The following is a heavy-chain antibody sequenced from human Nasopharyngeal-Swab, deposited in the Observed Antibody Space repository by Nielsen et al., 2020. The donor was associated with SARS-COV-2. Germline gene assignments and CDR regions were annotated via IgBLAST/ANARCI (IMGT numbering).Heavy chain of an antibody. V-gene: IGHV4-59*08. D-gene: IGHD5/OR15-5a*01. CDR1: GGSMSNFH. CDR2: VYDRGST. Sequence: SETLSLTCTVSGGSMSNFHWSWIRLSPGKGLEGIGYVYDRGSTKYNPSLNSRFTISVDTSKTKFSLKVRSVTAADTAVYFCARRLGLRAPFDYWGQGTLVTVSS. J-gene: IGHJ4*02. CDR3: ARRLGLRAPFDY.